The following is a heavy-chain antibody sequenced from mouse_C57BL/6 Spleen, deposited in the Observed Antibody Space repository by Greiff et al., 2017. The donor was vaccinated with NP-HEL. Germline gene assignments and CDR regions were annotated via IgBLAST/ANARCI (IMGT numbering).Heavy chain of an antibody. CDR3: ARRITTVVAHWYFDV. V-gene: IGHV1-18*01. D-gene: IGHD1-1*01. CDR2: INPNNGGT. CDR1: GYTFTDYN. J-gene: IGHJ1*03. Sequence: EVQLQQSGPELVKPGASVKIPCKASGYTFTDYNMDWVKQSHGKSLEWIGDINPNNGGTIYNQKFKGKATLTVDKSSSTAYMELRGLTSEDTAVYYCARRITTVVAHWYFDVWGTGTTVTVSS.